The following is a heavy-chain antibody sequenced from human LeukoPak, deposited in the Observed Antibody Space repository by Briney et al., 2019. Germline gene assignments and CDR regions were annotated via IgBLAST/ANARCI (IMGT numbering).Heavy chain of an antibody. D-gene: IGHD4-17*01. J-gene: IGHJ4*02. V-gene: IGHV4-34*01. Sequence: PSETLSLTCGVSGTSFSSYYWSWIRQTRGKALEWIGKVNHSGYTNMNPSLKSRVTISVDASKNQFSLRMNTVPAADTAVYFCARMTTGHDYWGQGTLVTVSS. CDR3: ARMTTGHDY. CDR1: GTSFSSYY. CDR2: VNHSGYT.